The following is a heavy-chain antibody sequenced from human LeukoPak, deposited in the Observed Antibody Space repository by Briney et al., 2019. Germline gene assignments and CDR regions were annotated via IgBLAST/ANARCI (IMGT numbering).Heavy chain of an antibody. CDR3: ARAKNPYYYYYFMDF. Sequence: TSETLSLPCAVSGYSISSGHYWVWIRQPPGKGLEYIGNIYHSGSSHYNPSLKSRVTISVDTSNNQFSLKLSSVTAADTAVYYCARAKNPYYYYYFMDFWGRGTTVTVSS. CDR1: GYSISSGHY. CDR2: IYHSGSS. V-gene: IGHV4-38-2*01. J-gene: IGHJ6*03.